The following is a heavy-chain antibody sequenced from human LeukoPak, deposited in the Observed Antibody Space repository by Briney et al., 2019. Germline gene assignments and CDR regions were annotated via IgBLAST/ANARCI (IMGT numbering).Heavy chain of an antibody. Sequence: GGSLRLSCAASGFTFSNAWMSWVRQAPGKGLEWVGRIKSKTDGGTTDYAAPVKGRFTISRDNAKNSLYLQMHSLRADDTAVYYCARDGLPLPPYYFDYWGQGTLVTVSS. V-gene: IGHV3-15*01. CDR1: GFTFSNAW. J-gene: IGHJ4*02. CDR2: IKSKTDGGTT. D-gene: IGHD3/OR15-3a*01. CDR3: ARDGLPLPPYYFDY.